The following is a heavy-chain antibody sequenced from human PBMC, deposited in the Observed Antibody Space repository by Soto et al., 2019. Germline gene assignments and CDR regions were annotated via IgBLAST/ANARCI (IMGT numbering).Heavy chain of an antibody. D-gene: IGHD6-13*01. CDR2: INHSGST. Sequence: SETLSLTCAVYGGSFSGYYWSWIRQPPGKGLEWIGEINHSGSTNYNPSLKSRVTISVDTSKNQFSLKLSSVTAADTAVYYCATRGVKIAAAGADFDYWGQGTLVTVSS. CDR3: ATRGVKIAAAGADFDY. CDR1: GGSFSGYY. V-gene: IGHV4-34*01. J-gene: IGHJ4*02.